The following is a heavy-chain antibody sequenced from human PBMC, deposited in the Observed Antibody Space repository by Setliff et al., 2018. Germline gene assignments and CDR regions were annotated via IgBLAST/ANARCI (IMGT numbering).Heavy chain of an antibody. J-gene: IGHJ5*01. D-gene: IGHD1-1*01. CDR2: INHTGST. CDR3: ASRTTGPGGWFDY. V-gene: IGHV4-34*01. Sequence: SETLSLTCRVSGGSVSTFYWTWIRQPPGKGLEWIGEINHTGSTNYSPSLKSRVTISVDTSKNQFSLKLTSVTAADTAVYYCASRTTGPGGWFDYWGQGALVTVSS. CDR1: GGSVSTFY.